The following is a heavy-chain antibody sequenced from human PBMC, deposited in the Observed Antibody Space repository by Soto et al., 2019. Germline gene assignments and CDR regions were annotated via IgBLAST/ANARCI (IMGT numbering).Heavy chain of an antibody. CDR1: GFTFSSYE. J-gene: IGHJ6*02. Sequence: GALRLSCAASGFTFSSYEMNWVRQAPGKGLEWVSYISSSCSTIYYEDSVKGRFTISRDNAKNSLYLQMNSLRDEETAVYYCARVTIFGAHYGMHXWGQATTFTVS. D-gene: IGHD3-3*01. CDR3: ARVTIFGAHYGMHX. CDR2: ISSSCSTI. V-gene: IGHV3-48*03.